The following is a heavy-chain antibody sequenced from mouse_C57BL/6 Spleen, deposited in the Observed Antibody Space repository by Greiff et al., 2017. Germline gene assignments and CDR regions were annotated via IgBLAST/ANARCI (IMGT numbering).Heavy chain of an antibody. CDR3: ARDDYGSSARFAY. CDR1: GYTFTSYW. D-gene: IGHD1-1*01. V-gene: IGHV1-64*01. Sequence: QVQLQQPGAELVKPGASVKLSCKASGYTFTSYWMHWVKQRPGQGLEWIGMIHPNSGSTNYNEKFKSKATLTVDKSSSTAYMQLSSLTSEDSAVYYCARDDYGSSARFAYWGQGTLVTVSA. CDR2: IHPNSGST. J-gene: IGHJ3*01.